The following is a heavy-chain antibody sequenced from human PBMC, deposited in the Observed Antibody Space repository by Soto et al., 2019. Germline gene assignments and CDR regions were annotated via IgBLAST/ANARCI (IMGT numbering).Heavy chain of an antibody. D-gene: IGHD6-13*01. Sequence: SETLSLTCTVSGGSISSYYWSWIRQPPGKGLEWIGYIYYSGSTNYNPSLKSRVTISVDTSKNQFSLKLSSVTAADTAVYYCASAVGIAAAGTVPYYGMDVWGQGTTVTGSS. J-gene: IGHJ6*02. V-gene: IGHV4-59*01. CDR3: ASAVGIAAAGTVPYYGMDV. CDR1: GGSISSYY. CDR2: IYYSGST.